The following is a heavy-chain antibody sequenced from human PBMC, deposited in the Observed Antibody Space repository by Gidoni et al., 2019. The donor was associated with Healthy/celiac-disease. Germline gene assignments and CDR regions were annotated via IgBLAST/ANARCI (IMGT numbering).Heavy chain of an antibody. D-gene: IGHD2-21*02. CDR2: ISGSGGST. CDR3: ASAYCGGDCYPYY. J-gene: IGHJ4*02. V-gene: IGHV3-23*01. CDR1: GFTFSSYA. Sequence: EVQLLGSGGGLVQPGGSLRRSCPAPGFTFSSYAMSWVRQAPGTGLEWVSAISGSGGSTYYADSVKGRFTISRDNSKNTLYLQMNSLRAEDTAVYYCASAYCGGDCYPYYWGQGTLVTVSS.